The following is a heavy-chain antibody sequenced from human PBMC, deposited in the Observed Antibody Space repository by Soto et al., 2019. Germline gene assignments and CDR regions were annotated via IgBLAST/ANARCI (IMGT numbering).Heavy chain of an antibody. CDR2: ISYDGSNK. CDR1: GFTFSSYG. J-gene: IGHJ4*02. Sequence: GGSLRLSCAASGFTFSSYGMHWVCQAPGKGLEWVAVISYDGSNKYYADSVKGRFTISRDNSKNTLYLQMNSLRAEDTAVYYCAKDNYYDSSGYSDYWGQGTLVTVSS. V-gene: IGHV3-30*18. D-gene: IGHD3-22*01. CDR3: AKDNYYDSSGYSDY.